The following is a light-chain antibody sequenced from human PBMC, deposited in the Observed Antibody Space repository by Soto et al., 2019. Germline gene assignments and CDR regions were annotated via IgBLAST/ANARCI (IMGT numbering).Light chain of an antibody. V-gene: IGLV1-40*01. CDR1: SSNIGAGYD. Sequence: QSVLTQPPSVSEAPGQRVTISCTGSSSNIGAGYDVHWYQQLPGTAPKLLMYGSRNRPSGVPDRFSGTKSGTSASLAITGLQAEDEADYYCQSYDSSRSGRYVFGTGTKLTVL. CDR2: GSR. CDR3: QSYDSSRSGRYV. J-gene: IGLJ1*01.